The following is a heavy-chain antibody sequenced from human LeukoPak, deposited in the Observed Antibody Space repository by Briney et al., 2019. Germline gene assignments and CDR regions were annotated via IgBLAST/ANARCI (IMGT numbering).Heavy chain of an antibody. D-gene: IGHD2-21*02. CDR3: ARGLVVVTTRHAFDF. Sequence: GGSLRLSCAASGFTFSSYAMSWVRQAPGKGLEWVSVMYGGGGTYYADSVKGRFTISRDTSKNTLYLQMNSLRAEDTAVYFCARGLVVVTTRHAFDFWGQGTMVTVSS. J-gene: IGHJ3*01. CDR2: MYGGGGT. CDR1: GFTFSSYA. V-gene: IGHV3-53*01.